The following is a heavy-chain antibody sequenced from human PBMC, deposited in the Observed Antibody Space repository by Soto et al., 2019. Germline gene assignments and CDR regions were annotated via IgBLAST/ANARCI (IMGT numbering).Heavy chain of an antibody. CDR1: GYTFTSSG. Sequence: QVQLVQSGAEVKKPGASVKVACKAYGYTFTSSGISWVRQAPGQGLAWTGWINAYNGNTNYAQKLQGRVTMTTDTSTSTAYMELRSLRSDATAVYYCARVLPPFDPWGQGTLVTVTS. CDR2: INAYNGNT. J-gene: IGHJ5*02. CDR3: ARVLPPFDP. V-gene: IGHV1-18*01.